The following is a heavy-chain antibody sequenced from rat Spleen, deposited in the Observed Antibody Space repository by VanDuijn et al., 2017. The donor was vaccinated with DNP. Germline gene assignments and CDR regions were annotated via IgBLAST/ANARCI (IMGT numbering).Heavy chain of an antibody. V-gene: IGHV5-17*01. Sequence: EVQLVESGGGLVQPGNSLKVSCAASGFTFSDYAMAWVRQAPKRGLEWVATILSDGDATYYGDSVKGRFTISRDHAKSTLYLQMDSLRSEDTATYYCARDFYTSYIPFAYWGQGTLVTVSS. CDR1: GFTFSDYA. CDR2: ILSDGDAT. CDR3: ARDFYTSYIPFAY. J-gene: IGHJ3*01. D-gene: IGHD1-2*01.